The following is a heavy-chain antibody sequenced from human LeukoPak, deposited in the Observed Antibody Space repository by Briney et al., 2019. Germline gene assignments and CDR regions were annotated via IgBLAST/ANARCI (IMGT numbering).Heavy chain of an antibody. D-gene: IGHD2-15*01. CDR2: IYHSGST. CDR1: GYSISSGYY. CDR3: ARGIVVVVAATLDAFDI. J-gene: IGHJ3*02. Sequence: SETLSLTCTVSGYSISSGYYWGWIRQPPGKGLEWIGSIYHSGSTYYNPSLKSRVTISVDTSKNQFSLKLSSVTAADTAVYYCARGIVVVVAATLDAFDIWGQGTMVTVSS. V-gene: IGHV4-38-2*02.